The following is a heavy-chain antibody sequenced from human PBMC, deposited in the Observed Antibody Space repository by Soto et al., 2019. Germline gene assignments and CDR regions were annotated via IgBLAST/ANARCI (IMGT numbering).Heavy chain of an antibody. CDR2: IYYSGST. D-gene: IGHD3-16*01. CDR3: ARAWGRVFDY. V-gene: IGHV4-59*01. J-gene: IGHJ4*02. Sequence: QVQLQESGPGLVKPSETLSLTCTVSGGSISSYYRSWIRQPPGKGLEWIGYIYYSGSTNYNPSLESRVTISVDTSKNQFSLKLSSVTAADTAVYYCARAWGRVFDYWGQGTLVTVSS. CDR1: GGSISSYY.